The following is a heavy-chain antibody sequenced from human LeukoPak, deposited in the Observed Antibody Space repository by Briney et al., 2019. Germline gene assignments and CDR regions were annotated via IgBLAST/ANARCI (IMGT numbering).Heavy chain of an antibody. J-gene: IGHJ5*02. CDR1: GYPFTGYY. V-gene: IGHV1-2*05. CDR2: INPNSGGT. D-gene: IGHD2-21*01. CDR3: ARAGSSGDSGNWFDP. Sequence: ASVKVSCKASGYPFTGYYMHWVRQAPGQGLEWMGRINPNSGGTNYAQKFQGRVTMTRDTSISKFYMELSGLRSDDTVMYYCARAGSSGDSGNWFDPWGQGTLVTVSS.